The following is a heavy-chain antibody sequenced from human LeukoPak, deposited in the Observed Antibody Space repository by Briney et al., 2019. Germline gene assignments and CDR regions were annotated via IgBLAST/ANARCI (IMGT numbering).Heavy chain of an antibody. CDR3: GAQRAEGFDY. CDR1: GFPFSTYY. J-gene: IGHJ4*02. V-gene: IGHV3-7*01. Sequence: GGSLRLSCAASGFPFSTYYMTWVRQAPGKGLEWVANIKQDGSQKYYVASVEGRFTISRDSAKSSLFLQMNSLRAEDTAVYYCGAQRAEGFDYWGQGTLVAVSS. CDR2: IKQDGSQK.